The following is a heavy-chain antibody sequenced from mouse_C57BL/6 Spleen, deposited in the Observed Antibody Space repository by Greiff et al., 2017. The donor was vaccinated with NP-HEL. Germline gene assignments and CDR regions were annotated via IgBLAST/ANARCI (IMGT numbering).Heavy chain of an antibody. D-gene: IGHD4-1*01. Sequence: EVQLQQSGPVLVKPGASVKMSCKASGYTFTDYYMNWVKQSHGKSLEWIGVINPYNGGTSYNQKFKGQATLTVDKSSSTAYMELNSLTSEDSAVYYCARGLTGYAMDYWGQGTSVTVSS. J-gene: IGHJ4*01. V-gene: IGHV1-19*01. CDR3: ARGLTGYAMDY. CDR1: GYTFTDYY. CDR2: INPYNGGT.